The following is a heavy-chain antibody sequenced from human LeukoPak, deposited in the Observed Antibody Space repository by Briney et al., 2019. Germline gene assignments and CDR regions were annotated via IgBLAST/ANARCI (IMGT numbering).Heavy chain of an antibody. J-gene: IGHJ4*02. CDR2: ISYDGSNK. V-gene: IGHV3-30-3*01. CDR3: ARVAAGYSVNYFDY. Sequence: PGGSLRLSCAASGFTFNHYAMNWVRQAPGKGLEWVAVISYDGSNKYDADSVKGRFTISRDNSKNTLYLQMNSLRAEDTAVYYCARVAAGYSVNYFDYWGQGTLVTVSS. CDR1: GFTFNHYA. D-gene: IGHD4-23*01.